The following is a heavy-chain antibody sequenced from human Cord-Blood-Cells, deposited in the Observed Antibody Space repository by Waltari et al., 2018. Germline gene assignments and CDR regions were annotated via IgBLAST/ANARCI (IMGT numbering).Heavy chain of an antibody. V-gene: IGHV1-69*09. CDR1: GGPFSSYA. J-gene: IGHJ4*02. D-gene: IGHD3-3*01. Sequence: QVQLVQSGAEVKKPGSSVKVSCKASGGPFSSYAISWVQQAPGQGLEWMGRIIPILGIANYAQKFQGRVTITADKSTSTAYMELSSLRSEDTAVYYCAREGTYYDFWSGYDYWGQGTLVTVSS. CDR3: AREGTYYDFWSGYDY. CDR2: IIPILGIA.